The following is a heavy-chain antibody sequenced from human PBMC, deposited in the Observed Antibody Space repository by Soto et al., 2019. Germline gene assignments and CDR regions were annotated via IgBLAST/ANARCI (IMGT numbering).Heavy chain of an antibody. J-gene: IGHJ3*02. Sequence: ASVKVSCKASGYTFTSYDINWVRQATGQGLEWMGWMNPNSGNTGYAQKFQGRVTMTRNTSISTAYMELSSLRSEDTAVYYCARFYYDSSGSPAPFYAFDIWGQGTMVTVS. CDR3: ARFYYDSSGSPAPFYAFDI. D-gene: IGHD3-22*01. CDR2: MNPNSGNT. CDR1: GYTFTSYD. V-gene: IGHV1-8*01.